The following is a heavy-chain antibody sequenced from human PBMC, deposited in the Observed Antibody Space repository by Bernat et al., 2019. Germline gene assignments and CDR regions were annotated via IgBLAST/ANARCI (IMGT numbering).Heavy chain of an antibody. J-gene: IGHJ6*03. CDR2: IYYSGAT. CDR3: ARHSHYYYQMDV. Sequence: QPQLQESGPGLVKPSETLSLTCTVSGGSISGSSYNWGWIRQPPGKGLEFIGSIYYSGATYYNPSLKSRVTISVDTSKNQFSLRLSSVTAADTAVYYCARHSHYYYQMDVWGKGTTVTVSS. V-gene: IGHV4-39*01. CDR1: GGSISGSSYN.